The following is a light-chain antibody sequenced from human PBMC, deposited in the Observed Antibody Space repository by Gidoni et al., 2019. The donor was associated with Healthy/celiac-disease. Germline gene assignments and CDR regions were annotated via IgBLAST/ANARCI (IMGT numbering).Light chain of an antibody. CDR2: AAS. CDR3: QQLNSYPRT. J-gene: IGKJ1*01. Sequence: DIQLTQSPSFLSASVGDRVTITCRASQGISSYLAWYQQKPGKAPKLLIYAASTLQSGVPSRFSGSGSGKEFTLTISSLQPEDFATYYCQQLNSYPRTFXXXTKVEIK. CDR1: QGISSY. V-gene: IGKV1-9*01.